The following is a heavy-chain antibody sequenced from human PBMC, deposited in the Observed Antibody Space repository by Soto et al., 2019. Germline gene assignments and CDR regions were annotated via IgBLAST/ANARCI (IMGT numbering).Heavy chain of an antibody. CDR3: ARDPGPYGDYSY. J-gene: IGHJ4*02. CDR1: GYTFTVFY. D-gene: IGHD4-17*01. Sequence: ASVKVSCKASGYTFTVFYMHWVRQAPGQGLEWMGWINPNNGGTNYVQKFQDRATMTRDTSITTAYMELSGLRSDDTAVYYCARDPGPYGDYSYWGQGTLVT. V-gene: IGHV1-2*02. CDR2: INPNNGGT.